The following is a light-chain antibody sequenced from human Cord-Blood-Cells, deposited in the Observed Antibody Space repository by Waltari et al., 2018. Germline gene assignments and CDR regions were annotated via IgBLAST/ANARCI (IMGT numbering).Light chain of an antibody. V-gene: IGKV3-11*01. CDR2: DAS. Sequence: EIVLTQSPATLSLSPGERATLSSRASQSVSSYLAWYQQKPGQAPRLPIYDASNRATGIPARFSGSGSGTDFTLTISSLEPEDFAVYYCQQRSNWLTFGGGTKVEIK. CDR3: QQRSNWLT. J-gene: IGKJ4*01. CDR1: QSVSSY.